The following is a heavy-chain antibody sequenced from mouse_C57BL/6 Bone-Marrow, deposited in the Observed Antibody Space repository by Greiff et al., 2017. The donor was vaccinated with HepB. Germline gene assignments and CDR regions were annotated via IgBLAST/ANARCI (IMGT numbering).Heavy chain of an antibody. CDR3: ARGAYGSSGGHFDY. CDR1: GYTFTDYY. V-gene: IGHV1-26*01. Sequence: EVQLQQSGPELVKPGASVKISCKASGYTFTDYYMNWVKQSPGKGLEWIGDINPNNGGTSYNQKFKGKATLTVDKSSSTAYMELRSLTSEDSAVYYYARGAYGSSGGHFDYWGQGTTLTVSS. J-gene: IGHJ2*01. CDR2: INPNNGGT. D-gene: IGHD1-1*01.